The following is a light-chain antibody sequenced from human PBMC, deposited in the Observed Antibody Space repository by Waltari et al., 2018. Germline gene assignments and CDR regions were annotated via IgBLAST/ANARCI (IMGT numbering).Light chain of an antibody. CDR1: QSVSVW. CDR2: GAS. J-gene: IGKJ1*01. Sequence: DVQMTQSPSTLSASVGDRVTITCRASQSVSVWLAWYQPKPGKAPKLLISGASSLESGVPSRFSGSGSGTEFTLTISGLQPEDFATYYCQQYNTYSTFGQGTKVEIK. V-gene: IGKV1-5*03. CDR3: QQYNTYST.